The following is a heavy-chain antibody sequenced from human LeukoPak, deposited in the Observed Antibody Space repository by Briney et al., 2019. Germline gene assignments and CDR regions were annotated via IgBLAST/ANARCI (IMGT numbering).Heavy chain of an antibody. Sequence: PGGSLRLSSAASGFTFSSYSMNWVRQAPGKGLEWVSYISTSSVHYADSVKGRFTISRDNAKNSLYLQMNSLRGEDTAVYYCARQNGAGYYYYFDSWGQGTLVSASS. CDR2: ISTSSV. J-gene: IGHJ4*02. V-gene: IGHV3-48*01. D-gene: IGHD3-22*01. CDR1: GFTFSSYS. CDR3: ARQNGAGYYYYFDS.